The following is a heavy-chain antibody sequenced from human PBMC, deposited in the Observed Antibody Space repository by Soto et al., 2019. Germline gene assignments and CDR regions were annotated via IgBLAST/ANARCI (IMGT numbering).Heavy chain of an antibody. J-gene: IGHJ5*02. V-gene: IGHV3-48*01. CDR2: ISNGGNTI. D-gene: IGHD6-13*01. CDR3: ARHPERIAQIGWFDP. Sequence: GALTLSCSASRFTFSSYSMNWVRQAQGKGLEWVSYISNGGNTIYYADSVKGRFTISRDNAKNSLYLQMNSLRAEDTAVYYCARHPERIAQIGWFDPWGQGTLVTVSS. CDR1: RFTFSSYS.